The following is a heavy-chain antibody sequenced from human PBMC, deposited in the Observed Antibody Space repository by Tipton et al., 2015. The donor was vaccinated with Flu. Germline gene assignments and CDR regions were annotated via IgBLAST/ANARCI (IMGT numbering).Heavy chain of an antibody. CDR2: IWYDGSNK. D-gene: IGHD4-17*01. CDR1: GFTFSSYG. CDR3: ARANAYGDYGVY. Sequence: SLRLSCAASGFTFSSYGMHWVRQAPGKGLEWVAVIWYDGSNKYYADSVKGRFTISRDNSKNTLYLQMNSLRAEDTAVYYCARANAYGDYGVYWGQGTLVTVSS. J-gene: IGHJ4*02. V-gene: IGHV3-33*01.